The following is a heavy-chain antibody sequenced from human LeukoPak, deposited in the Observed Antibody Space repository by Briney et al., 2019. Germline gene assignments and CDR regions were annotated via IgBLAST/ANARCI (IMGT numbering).Heavy chain of an antibody. Sequence: ETLSLTCTVSGGSISSGGYYWSWIRQPPGKGLEWIGYIYYSGSTNYNPSLKSRVTISVDTSKNQFSLKLSSVTAADTAVYYCAGSGYYLNFDYWGQGALVTVSS. V-gene: IGHV4-61*08. CDR1: GGSISSGGYY. J-gene: IGHJ4*02. D-gene: IGHD3-22*01. CDR3: AGSGYYLNFDY. CDR2: IYYSGST.